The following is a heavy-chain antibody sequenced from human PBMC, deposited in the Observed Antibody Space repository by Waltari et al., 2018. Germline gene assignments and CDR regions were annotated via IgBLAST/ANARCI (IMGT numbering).Heavy chain of an antibody. D-gene: IGHD6-13*01. CDR3: ARQEEAAAGFDY. CDR1: GYSISSGYY. J-gene: IGHJ4*02. Sequence: QVQLQESGPGLVKPSATLSLTCAVSGYSISSGYYWGWIRQPPGKGLEWIGSIYHSGGTYYNPSRKSRVTISEDTPKNQFSLKLSSVTAADTAVYYCARQEEAAAGFDYWGQGTLVTVSS. CDR2: IYHSGGT. V-gene: IGHV4-38-2*01.